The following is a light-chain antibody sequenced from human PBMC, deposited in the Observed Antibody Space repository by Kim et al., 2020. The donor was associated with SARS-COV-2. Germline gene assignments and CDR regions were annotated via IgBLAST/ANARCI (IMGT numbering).Light chain of an antibody. Sequence: GTPVRIACPGERLRLHTANWYQHTQGQPPVAVIYAGNNRPSGIPGRFSGYTSENAASLTITGAKSVDEADYYFNHPDNSDYQWVFGGGTQLTV. CDR2: AGN. J-gene: IGLJ3*02. CDR1: RLRLHT. V-gene: IGLV3-19*01. CDR3: NHPDNSDYQWV.